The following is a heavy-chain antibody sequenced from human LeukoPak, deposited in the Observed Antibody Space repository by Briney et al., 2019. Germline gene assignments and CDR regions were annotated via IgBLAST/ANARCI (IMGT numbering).Heavy chain of an antibody. V-gene: IGHV4-59*08. J-gene: IGHJ3*02. D-gene: IGHD1-26*01. Sequence: SETLSLTCTVSGGSISSYYWSWIRQPPGKGLEWIGYIYYSGNTNYNPSLKSRVTISVDTSKNQFSLKLSSVTAADTAVYYCARSYSGSPRGAFDIWGQGTMVTVSS. CDR1: GGSISSYY. CDR2: IYYSGNT. CDR3: ARSYSGSPRGAFDI.